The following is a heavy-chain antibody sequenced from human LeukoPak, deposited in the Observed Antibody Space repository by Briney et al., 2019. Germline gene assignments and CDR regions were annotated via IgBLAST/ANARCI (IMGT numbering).Heavy chain of an antibody. V-gene: IGHV3-13*01. CDR2: IGTADDT. D-gene: IGHD1-7*01. Sequence: GGSLRLSCAASGFTFSTYDMHWVRQVTGKGLEWVSAIGTADDTYYLGSVKGRFTISRENAKNVLYLQLSSLRAEDTAVYYCAREIRETVITRHYYYGIDVWGQGTTVTVSS. CDR3: AREIRETVITRHYYYGIDV. J-gene: IGHJ6*02. CDR1: GFTFSTYD.